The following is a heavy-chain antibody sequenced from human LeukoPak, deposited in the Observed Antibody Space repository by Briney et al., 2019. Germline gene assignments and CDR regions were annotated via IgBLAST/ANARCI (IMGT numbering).Heavy chain of an antibody. Sequence: GGSLRLSCAASGFTFSSYWMHWVRQAPGKGLVWVSRINSDGSSTSYADSVKGRFTISRDNAKNTLYLQMNSLRAEDTAVYYCAREREDCSGGSCYFYYDSSGIFPWGQGTLVTVSS. V-gene: IGHV3-74*01. CDR1: GFTFSSYW. D-gene: IGHD2-15*01. J-gene: IGHJ5*02. CDR3: AREREDCSGGSCYFYYDSSGIFP. CDR2: INSDGSST.